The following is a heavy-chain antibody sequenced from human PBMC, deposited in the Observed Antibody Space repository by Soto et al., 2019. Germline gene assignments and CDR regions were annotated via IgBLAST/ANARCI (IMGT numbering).Heavy chain of an antibody. CDR1: GYSFTSYW. CDR2: IDPSDSYT. Sequence: SIKIPCQGSGYSFTSYWIRGGRQMPGKGLEWMGRIDPSDSYTNCSPSFQGKVTISADKSIGTAYLQWSSLKGSDTDMYYCAVASRPSLGCYYYYGMDVWGQGTTVTVSS. V-gene: IGHV5-10-1*04. CDR3: AVASRPSLGCYYYYGMDV. J-gene: IGHJ6*02. D-gene: IGHD6-6*01.